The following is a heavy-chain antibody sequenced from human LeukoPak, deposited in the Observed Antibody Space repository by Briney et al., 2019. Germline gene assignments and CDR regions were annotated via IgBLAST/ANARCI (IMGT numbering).Heavy chain of an antibody. D-gene: IGHD6-13*01. CDR3: ARSFYSSSWPSYNWFDP. Sequence: PSETLSLTCTVSGGSISSYYWSWIRQPPGKGLEWIGYIYYSGSTNYNPSLKSRVTISVDTSKNQFSLKLSSVTAADTAVYYCARSFYSSSWPSYNWFDPWGQGTLVTVSS. V-gene: IGHV4-59*12. J-gene: IGHJ5*02. CDR2: IYYSGST. CDR1: GGSISSYY.